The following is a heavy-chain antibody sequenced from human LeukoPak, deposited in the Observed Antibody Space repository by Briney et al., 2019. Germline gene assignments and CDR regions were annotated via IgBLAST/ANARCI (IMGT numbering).Heavy chain of an antibody. D-gene: IGHD6-13*01. CDR2: VRVVYST. J-gene: IGHJ5*02. V-gene: IGHV3-23*01. CDR1: GFTFSSYA. CDR3: AKDGSVGIAAAGRFGFDP. Sequence: QTGGSLRLSCAASGFTFSSYAMSWVRQAPGKGLEWVSAVRVVYSTYYADSVKGRFTISRDNSKNTLYLQMNSLRAEDTAVYYCAKDGSVGIAAAGRFGFDPWGQGTLVTVSS.